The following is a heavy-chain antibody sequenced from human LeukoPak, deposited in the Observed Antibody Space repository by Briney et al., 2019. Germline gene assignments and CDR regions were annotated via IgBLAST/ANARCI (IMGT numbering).Heavy chain of an antibody. Sequence: ASVKVSCKASGYTFTSYGISWVRQAPGKGLEWVSVIYTGGSTYYTDSAKGRFTVSRDNSKNTVYLHMNSLRAEDTAVYYCARDHGSETYYKGVLGYWGQGTLVIVSS. CDR3: ARDHGSETYYKGVLGY. CDR1: GYTFTSYG. V-gene: IGHV3-53*01. J-gene: IGHJ4*02. CDR2: IYTGGST. D-gene: IGHD3-10*01.